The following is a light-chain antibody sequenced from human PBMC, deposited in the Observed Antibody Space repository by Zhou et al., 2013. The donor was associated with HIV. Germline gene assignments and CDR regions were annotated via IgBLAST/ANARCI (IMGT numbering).Light chain of an antibody. Sequence: DIQMTQSPSSLSASVGDRVTITCQASQDISNYLNWYQQKPGKAPNLLIYDASSLESGVPSRFSGSGSGTDFTLTISSLQPEDFATYYCQQSYSTPYSFGQGTKLEIK. CDR1: QDISNY. CDR3: QQSYSTPYS. CDR2: DAS. V-gene: IGKV1-39*01. J-gene: IGKJ2*03.